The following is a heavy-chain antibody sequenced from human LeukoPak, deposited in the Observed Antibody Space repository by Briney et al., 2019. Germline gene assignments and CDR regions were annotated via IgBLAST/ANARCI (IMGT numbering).Heavy chain of an antibody. CDR1: GGTFSSYA. D-gene: IGHD4-23*01. J-gene: IGHJ4*02. Sequence: ASVKVSCKASGGTFSSYAISCVRQAPGQGLEWMGRIIPILGIANYAQKFQGRVTITADKSTSTAYMELSSLRSEDTAVYYCARETTVVTFDYWGQGTLVTVSS. CDR3: ARETTVVTFDY. CDR2: IIPILGIA. V-gene: IGHV1-69*04.